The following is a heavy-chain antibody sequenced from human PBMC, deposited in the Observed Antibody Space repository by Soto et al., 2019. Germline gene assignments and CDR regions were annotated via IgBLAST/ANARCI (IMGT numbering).Heavy chain of an antibody. CDR1: GGSISSFY. D-gene: IGHD3-10*01. J-gene: IGHJ6*02. V-gene: IGHV4-4*07. Sequence: SETLSLTCTVSGGSISSFYWSWIRQPAGKGLEWIGRIYTSGSTNYNPSLKSRVTMSVDTSKNQFSLKLTSVTAADTAVYHCARDLGYFDSGSSANNYYYGMDVWGRGTTVTVSS. CDR3: ARDLGYFDSGSSANNYYYGMDV. CDR2: IYTSGST.